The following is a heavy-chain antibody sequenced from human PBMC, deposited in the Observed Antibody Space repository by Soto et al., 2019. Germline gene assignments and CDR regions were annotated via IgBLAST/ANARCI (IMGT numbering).Heavy chain of an antibody. D-gene: IGHD3-3*01. CDR1: GFTFSSYW. V-gene: IGHV3-7*03. CDR2: IKQDGSEK. J-gene: IGHJ3*02. CDR3: ARDGVDFWRGYSQGDAFDI. Sequence: EVQLVESGGGLVQPGGSLRLSCAASGFTFSSYWMSWVRQAPGKGLEWVANIKQDGSEKYYVDSVKGRFTISRDNAKNSLYLQMNSLRAEDTAVYYCARDGVDFWRGYSQGDAFDIWGQGTMVTVSS.